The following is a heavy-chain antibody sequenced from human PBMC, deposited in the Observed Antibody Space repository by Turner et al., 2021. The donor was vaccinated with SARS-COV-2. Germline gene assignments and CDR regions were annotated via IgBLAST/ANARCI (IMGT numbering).Heavy chain of an antibody. Sequence: EVQLEESGGGVVKPGGSLRLSCAASGFTFGDYGMHWVRQVPGKGLEWVVLSMGNGCRTYYADSVKGRFTISRDNSKNSLYLQMNSLRTEDTALYYCAKDTSCRSKRCDINWFDPWGQGTLVTVSS. D-gene: IGHD2-2*01. V-gene: IGHV3-43*02. CDR1: GFTFGDYG. CDR3: AKDTSCRSKRCDINWFDP. CDR2: SMGNGCRT. J-gene: IGHJ5*02.